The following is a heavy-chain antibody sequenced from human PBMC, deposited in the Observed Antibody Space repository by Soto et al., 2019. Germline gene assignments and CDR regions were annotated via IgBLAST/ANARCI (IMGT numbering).Heavy chain of an antibody. Sequence: GGSLRLSCAASGFTFDDYAMHWVRQAPGKGLEWVSGISWNSGSIGYADSVKGRFTISRDNAKNSLYLQMNSLRAEDTALYYCAKDRMVRGVLDYYYMDVSGKGTTVTVSS. V-gene: IGHV3-9*01. CDR3: AKDRMVRGVLDYYYMDV. D-gene: IGHD3-10*01. CDR2: ISWNSGSI. J-gene: IGHJ6*03. CDR1: GFTFDDYA.